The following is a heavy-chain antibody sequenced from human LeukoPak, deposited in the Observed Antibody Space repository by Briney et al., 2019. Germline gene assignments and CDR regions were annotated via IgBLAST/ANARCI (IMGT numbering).Heavy chain of an antibody. CDR2: IQPDGSEA. V-gene: IGHV3-7*01. CDR1: GFTFSSTW. Sequence: GGSLRLSCAASGFTFSSTWMNWVRRVPGKGLEWVGNIQPDGSEAYYVDSVEGRFTISRDNAKNTLSLQMNSLRAEDTGVYYCARAPSEIGGYYPEYFRHWGQGTLVTVSS. J-gene: IGHJ1*01. CDR3: ARAPSEIGGYYPEYFRH. D-gene: IGHD3-22*01.